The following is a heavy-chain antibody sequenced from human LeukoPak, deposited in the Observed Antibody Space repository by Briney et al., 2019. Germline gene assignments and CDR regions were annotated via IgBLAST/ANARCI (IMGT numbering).Heavy chain of an antibody. CDR1: GFTFSAFA. Sequence: GGSLRLSCAGSGFTFSAFAMSWVRQAPGRGLEWVSTITKNGDTAYYEDSVKGRFTISRDNSKNTLYLQMNSLRAEDTAVYYCAKDYCGSYCQAYWGQGTLVTVSS. CDR2: ITKNGDTA. CDR3: AKDYCGSYCQAY. D-gene: IGHD1-26*01. V-gene: IGHV3-23*01. J-gene: IGHJ4*02.